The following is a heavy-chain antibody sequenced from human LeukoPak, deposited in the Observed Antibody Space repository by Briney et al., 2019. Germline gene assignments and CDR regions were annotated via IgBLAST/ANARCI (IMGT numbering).Heavy chain of an antibody. Sequence: GASVKVSCKVSGYTLTELSMHWVRQAPGQGLEWMGIINPSGGSTSYAQKFQGRVTMTRDTSTSTVYMELSSLRSEDTAVYYCARDIGRAPMVKVFDIWGQGTMVTVSS. CDR2: INPSGGST. V-gene: IGHV1-46*01. J-gene: IGHJ3*02. CDR1: GYTLTELS. CDR3: ARDIGRAPMVKVFDI. D-gene: IGHD5-18*01.